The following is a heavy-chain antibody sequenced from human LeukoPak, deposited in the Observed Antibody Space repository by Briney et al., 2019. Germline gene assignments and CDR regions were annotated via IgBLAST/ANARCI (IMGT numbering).Heavy chain of an antibody. V-gene: IGHV4-59*01. CDR3: ARYLHSSGTFY. CDR1: GGSISSYY. J-gene: IGHJ4*02. CDR2: IYYSEST. Sequence: PSETLSLTCTVSGGSISSYYWSWIRQPPGKGLEWIGYIYYSESTNYNPSLKRRVTISVDTSKNQFSLKLSSVTAADTAVYYCARYLHSSGTFYWGQGTLVTVSS. D-gene: IGHD6-19*01.